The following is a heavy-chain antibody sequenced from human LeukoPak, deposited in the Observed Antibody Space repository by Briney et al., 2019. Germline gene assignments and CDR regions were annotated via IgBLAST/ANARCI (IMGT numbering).Heavy chain of an antibody. CDR3: AKVVNSGYYYYFDY. V-gene: IGHV3-30*02. Sequence: GGSLRLSCSASGFTFSIYGMQCVRDAPGKGLEWVAFIRYDGSNKYYADSVKGRFTISRDNSKNTLYLQVNGLRVEDTAVYYCAKVVNSGYYYYFDYWGQGTLVTVSS. J-gene: IGHJ4*02. CDR1: GFTFSIYG. CDR2: IRYDGSNK. D-gene: IGHD3-22*01.